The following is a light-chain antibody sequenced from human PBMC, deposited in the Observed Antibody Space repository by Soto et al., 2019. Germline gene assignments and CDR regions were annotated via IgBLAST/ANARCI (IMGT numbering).Light chain of an antibody. Sequence: QSVLTQPPSASGTPGQRVTISCSGSKSNIGNNTVNWYQQFPGMAPRLSIRKSNQRPSGVPDRFSGSKSGTSASLAISGLQSEDEADYYCAAWDDSVNGYVFGTGTKVTVL. CDR2: KSN. J-gene: IGLJ1*01. CDR1: KSNIGNNT. CDR3: AAWDDSVNGYV. V-gene: IGLV1-44*01.